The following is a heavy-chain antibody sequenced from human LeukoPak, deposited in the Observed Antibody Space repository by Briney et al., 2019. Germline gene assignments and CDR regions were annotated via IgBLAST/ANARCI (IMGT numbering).Heavy chain of an antibody. CDR2: ISWNGGSI. CDR3: AKAESGGNYFDY. J-gene: IGHJ4*02. Sequence: PGGSLRLSCAASVFTCDDYAMHWVRQAPGKGLGWVSGISWNGGSIGYADSVKGRFTISRDNAKNSLYLQMNSLRAEDMALYYCAKAESGGNYFDYWGQGTLVTVSS. D-gene: IGHD4-23*01. V-gene: IGHV3-9*03. CDR1: VFTCDDYA.